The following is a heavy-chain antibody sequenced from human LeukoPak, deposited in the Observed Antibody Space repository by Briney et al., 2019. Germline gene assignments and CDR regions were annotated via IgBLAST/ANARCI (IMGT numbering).Heavy chain of an antibody. CDR3: ARHYIPPATPSPFDY. CDR1: GYSFTSYW. CDR2: IYPGDSDT. J-gene: IGHJ4*02. D-gene: IGHD2-21*01. V-gene: IGHV5-51*01. Sequence: GESLKISCKGSGYSFTSYWIGWVRQMPGKGLEWMGIIYPGDSDTRYSPSFQGQVTISADKSISTAYLQLNRLKASDTAIYYCARHYIPPATPSPFDYWGQGTLVTVSS.